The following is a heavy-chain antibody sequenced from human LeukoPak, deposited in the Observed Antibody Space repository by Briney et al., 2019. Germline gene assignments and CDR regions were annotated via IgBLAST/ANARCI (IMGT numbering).Heavy chain of an antibody. CDR1: GGSFSGYY. D-gene: IGHD4-17*01. J-gene: IGHJ6*03. CDR3: ARFPVNPNYYYYMDV. Sequence: SETLSLTCAVYGGSFSGYYWSWIRHPPGKGLELIGEINHSGSTNYNPSLKSRVTISVDTSKNQFSLKLSSVTAADTAVYYCARFPVNPNYYYYMDVWGKGTTVTVSS. V-gene: IGHV4-34*01. CDR2: INHSGST.